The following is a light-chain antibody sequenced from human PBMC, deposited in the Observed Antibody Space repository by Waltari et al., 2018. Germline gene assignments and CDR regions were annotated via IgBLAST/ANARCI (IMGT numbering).Light chain of an antibody. CDR1: SSDVGAYDS. V-gene: IGLV2-8*01. J-gene: IGLJ1*01. CDR2: GFS. Sequence: QSALTQPPSASGSLGQSVTISCTATSSDVGAYDSVSWFQQHPGKAPKLIIWGFSKRPSGVPGRFSGSKSGNTASLTVSGLQSEDEADYYCSSYTGTSYVFGPGTQVTVL. CDR3: SSYTGTSYV.